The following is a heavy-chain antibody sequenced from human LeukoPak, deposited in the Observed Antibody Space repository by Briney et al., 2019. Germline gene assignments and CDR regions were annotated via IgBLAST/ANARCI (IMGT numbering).Heavy chain of an antibody. Sequence: AKVPCKASEYKFIDYYMHWVQQVPEKGHLCMGRVDPEDDQRIYAEKFQGRVTIAADTSTDAAYMELSGLTAEDSAIYYCVTDFPRWLVGVVTPFDYWGQGTLVTVSS. CDR1: EYKFIDYY. V-gene: IGHV1-69-2*01. CDR3: VTDFPRWLVGVVTPFDY. CDR2: VDPEDDQR. D-gene: IGHD3-10*01. J-gene: IGHJ4*02.